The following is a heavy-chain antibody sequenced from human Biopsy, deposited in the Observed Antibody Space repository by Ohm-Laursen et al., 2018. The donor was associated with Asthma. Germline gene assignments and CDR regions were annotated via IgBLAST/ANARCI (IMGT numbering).Heavy chain of an antibody. CDR1: GGSVSSGNNS. CDR2: SSYSGFR. Sequence: GTLSLTCAVSGGSVSSGNNSWTWIRQPPGKGLEWIGLSSYSGFRKYNPSLKSRVTISVDTSKNQLSLNLTSVIAADTAVYYCARDQGDSKFDYWGQGILVTVSS. J-gene: IGHJ4*02. V-gene: IGHV4-61*01. D-gene: IGHD3-16*01. CDR3: ARDQGDSKFDY.